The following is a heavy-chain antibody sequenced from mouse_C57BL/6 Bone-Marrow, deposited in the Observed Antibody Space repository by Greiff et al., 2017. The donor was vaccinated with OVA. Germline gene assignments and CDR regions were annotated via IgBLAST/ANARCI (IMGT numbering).Heavy chain of an antibody. CDR3: ARKPNCGSSRDYYGY. CDR2: IYPSDSET. D-gene: IGHD1-1*01. CDR1: GYTFTSYW. Sequence: VQLQQPGAELVRPGSSVKLSCKASGYTFTSYWMDWVKQRPGQGLEWIGNIYPSDSETHYNQKFKDKATLTVDKSSSTAYMQLSSLTSEDSAVYYCARKPNCGSSRDYYGYWGQVTTLTVSS. J-gene: IGHJ2*01. V-gene: IGHV1-61*01.